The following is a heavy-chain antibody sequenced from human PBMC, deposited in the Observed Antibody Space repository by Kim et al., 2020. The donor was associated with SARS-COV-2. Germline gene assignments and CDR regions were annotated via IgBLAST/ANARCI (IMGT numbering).Heavy chain of an antibody. CDR1: GGSLSGYY. V-gene: IGHV4-34*01. CDR2: INHSGGT. CDR3: ARGSIYYYGSGSYYSPQYFDY. J-gene: IGHJ4*02. D-gene: IGHD3-10*01. Sequence: SETLSLTCAVYGGSLSGYYWSWIRQPPGKGLEWIGEINHSGGTNYNPSLKSRVTISVDTSKNQFSLKLSSVTAADTAVYYCARGSIYYYGSGSYYSPQYFDYWGQGTLVPVSS.